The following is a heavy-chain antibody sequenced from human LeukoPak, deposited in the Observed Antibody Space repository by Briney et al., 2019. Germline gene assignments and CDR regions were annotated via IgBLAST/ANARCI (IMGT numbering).Heavy chain of an antibody. CDR3: ARRFGC. CDR2: ISGSSSTI. Sequence: GGSLRLSCAASGFTFSNYDMNWVPQAPGKGLEWVSHISGSSSTIYYADSVKGRFTISRDNAKNSLYLQMNSLRDEDTAVYYCARRFGCWGQGTLVAVSS. J-gene: IGHJ4*02. CDR1: GFTFSNYD. D-gene: IGHD3-10*01. V-gene: IGHV3-48*02.